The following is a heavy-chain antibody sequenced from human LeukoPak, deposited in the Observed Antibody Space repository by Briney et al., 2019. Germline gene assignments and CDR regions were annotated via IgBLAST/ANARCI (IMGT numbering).Heavy chain of an antibody. J-gene: IGHJ2*01. D-gene: IGHD6-13*01. CDR3: ARAGSSWYPLSGYFDL. V-gene: IGHV4-59*01. Sequence: SSETLSLTCTVSGGSISSYYWSWIRQPPGKGLEWIGYIYYSGSTNYNPSLKSRVTISVDTSKNQFSLKLSSVTAADTAVYYCARAGSSWYPLSGYFDLWGRGTLVTVSS. CDR2: IYYSGST. CDR1: GGSISSYY.